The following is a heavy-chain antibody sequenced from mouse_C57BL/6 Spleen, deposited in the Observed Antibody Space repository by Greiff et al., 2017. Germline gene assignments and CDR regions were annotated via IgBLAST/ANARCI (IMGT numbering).Heavy chain of an antibody. CDR1: GYTFTSYW. D-gene: IGHD1-1*01. CDR2: IDPTSGGT. V-gene: IGHV1-72*01. Sequence: VQLQQSGAELVKPGASVKLSCKASGYTFTSYWMHWVKQRPGRGLEWIGRIDPTSGGTKYNEKFKGKATLTVDKPSSTAYMQLSSLTSEDSAVYYCARDITTVVAFDYWGQGTTLTVSS. CDR3: ARDITTVVAFDY. J-gene: IGHJ2*01.